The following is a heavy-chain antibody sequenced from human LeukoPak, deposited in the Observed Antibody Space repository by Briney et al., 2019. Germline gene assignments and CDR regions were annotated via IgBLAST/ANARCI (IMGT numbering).Heavy chain of an antibody. CDR1: GASINSHF. CDR3: ARDPGDGYNSFES. Sequence: SETLTLTCTVSGASINSHFWSWIRQPPEKGLEWIAYTRYSGTTNYNPSLKGRVTISVDTSKNQFSLNLNSLTAADTAVYYCARDPGDGYNSFESWVQGTLVTVSS. D-gene: IGHD5-24*01. J-gene: IGHJ4*02. V-gene: IGHV4-59*11. CDR2: TRYSGTT.